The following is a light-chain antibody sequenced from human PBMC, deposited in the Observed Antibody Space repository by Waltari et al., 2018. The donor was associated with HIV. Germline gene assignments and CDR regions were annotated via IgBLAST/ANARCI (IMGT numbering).Light chain of an antibody. V-gene: IGLV1-40*01. Sequence: QSQLPQPPSVSGAPGQRVTISCTGSRANPGTGYHVPWYQQVPGTAPKLPSHGNTNRPSGVPDRFSGSKSGTSASLAITGLQAEDEAYYYCQSYDNSLGIVFGSGTKVTVL. CDR3: QSYDNSLGIV. CDR2: GNT. J-gene: IGLJ1*01. CDR1: RANPGTGYH.